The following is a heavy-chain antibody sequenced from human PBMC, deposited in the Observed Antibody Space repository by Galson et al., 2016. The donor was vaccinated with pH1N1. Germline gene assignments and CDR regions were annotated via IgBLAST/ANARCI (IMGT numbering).Heavy chain of an antibody. Sequence: SLRLSCAASGFTFRSYVIYWVRQAPGKGLEWVAAISYDGINKFYADSVKGRFTIFRDNSKSTVDLHMNSLIFEDTAVYYCTRALAELAYFDYWGQGTLVTVSS. CDR1: GFTFRSYV. J-gene: IGHJ4*02. V-gene: IGHV3-30*03. CDR3: TRALAELAYFDY. D-gene: IGHD6-13*01. CDR2: ISYDGINK.